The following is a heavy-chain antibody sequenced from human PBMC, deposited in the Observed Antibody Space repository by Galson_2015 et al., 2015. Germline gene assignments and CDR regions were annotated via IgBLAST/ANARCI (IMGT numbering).Heavy chain of an antibody. CDR1: GYTFTSYA. V-gene: IGHV1-69*06. D-gene: IGHD3-3*01. CDR2: IIPIFGTA. J-gene: IGHJ3*02. Sequence: SVKVSCKASGYTFTSYAMHWVRQAPGQGLEWMGGIIPIFGTANYAQKFQGRVTITAGKSTSTAYMELSSLRSEDTAVYYCAREDITIFGVVTSDAFDIWGQGTMVTVSS. CDR3: AREDITIFGVVTSDAFDI.